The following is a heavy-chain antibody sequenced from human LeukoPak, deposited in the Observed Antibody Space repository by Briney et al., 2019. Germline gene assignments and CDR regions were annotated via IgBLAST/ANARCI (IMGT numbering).Heavy chain of an antibody. CDR1: GFRFNDYW. CDR3: ARVPNWFDP. CDR2: INSPGSDT. Sequence: PGGSLRLSCATSGFRFNDYWMHWVRQAPGKGLEWVSRINSPGSDTTYADSMKGRFTISRDNAKNALYLQMNSLRVEDTAVYYCARVPNWFDPWGQGTLVTVSS. J-gene: IGHJ5*02. V-gene: IGHV3-74*01.